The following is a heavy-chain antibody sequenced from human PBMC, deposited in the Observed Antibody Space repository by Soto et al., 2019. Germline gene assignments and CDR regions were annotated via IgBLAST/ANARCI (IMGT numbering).Heavy chain of an antibody. V-gene: IGHV4-59*01. J-gene: IGHJ4*02. CDR2: IYYSGST. D-gene: IGHD3-22*01. CDR1: GGSISSYY. CDR3: AREGYDSSGYYSDY. Sequence: ETLSLTCTVSGGSISSYYWSWIRQPPGKGLEWIGYIYYSGSTNYNPSLKSRVTISVDTSKNQFSLKLSSVTAADTAVYYCAREGYDSSGYYSDYWGQGTLVTVSS.